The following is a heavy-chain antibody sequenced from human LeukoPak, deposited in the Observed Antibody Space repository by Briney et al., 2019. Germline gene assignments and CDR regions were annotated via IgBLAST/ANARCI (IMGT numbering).Heavy chain of an antibody. CDR3: ARGASGVYTVTTSWFDP. CDR1: GYTFTAYH. CDR2: INPNSGGA. V-gene: IGHV1-2*02. J-gene: IGHJ5*02. Sequence: ASGKVSCKAFGYTFTAYHIHWVRQAPGQGLEYIGCINPNSGGANYAERFQGRVTMTRDTSISTAYMELSRLRSDDTAVYYCARGASGVYTVTTSWFDPWGQGTLITVSS. D-gene: IGHD4-17*01.